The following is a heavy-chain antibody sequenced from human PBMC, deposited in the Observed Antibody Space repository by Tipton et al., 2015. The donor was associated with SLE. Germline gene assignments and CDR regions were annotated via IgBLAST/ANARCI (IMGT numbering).Heavy chain of an antibody. CDR3: TRLAGRRFPFDS. J-gene: IGHJ4*02. D-gene: IGHD6-6*01. CDR1: GGSISSYY. V-gene: IGHV4-59*08. CDR2: IYYIGST. Sequence: TLSLTCTVSGGSISSYYWSWIRQPPGKGLEWIGRIYYIGSTNYNPSLKSRVTISVDTSKNQFSLKLSSVTAADTAVYFCTRLAGRRFPFDSWGQGTLVTVSS.